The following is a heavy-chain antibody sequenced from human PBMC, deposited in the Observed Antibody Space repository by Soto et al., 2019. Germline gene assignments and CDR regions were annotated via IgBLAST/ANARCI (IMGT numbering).Heavy chain of an antibody. V-gene: IGHV3-64*01. CDR3: ARGVVVVAATSGMDV. J-gene: IGHJ6*04. CDR2: ISSNGGST. CDR1: GFTFSSYA. D-gene: IGHD2-15*01. Sequence: EVQLVESGGGLVQPGGSLRLSCAASGFTFSSYAMHWVRQAPGKGLEYVSAISSNGGSTYYANSVKGRFTISRDNSTNTLYLQMGSLRAEDMAVYYCARGVVVVAATSGMDVWGKGTTVTVSS.